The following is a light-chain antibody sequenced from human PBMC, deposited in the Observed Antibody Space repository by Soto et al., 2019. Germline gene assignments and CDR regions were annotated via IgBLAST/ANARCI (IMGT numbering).Light chain of an antibody. CDR1: SSDVGSYNL. Sequence: QSALTQPASVSGSPGQSITISCTGTSSDVGSYNLVSWYQQHPGKAPKLMIYEGSKRPTGVSNRFSGSKSGNTASLTISGLQAEDEAYYYCCSYAGSSYYVFGSGTQLTVL. V-gene: IGLV2-23*01. CDR3: CSYAGSSYYV. CDR2: EGS. J-gene: IGLJ7*01.